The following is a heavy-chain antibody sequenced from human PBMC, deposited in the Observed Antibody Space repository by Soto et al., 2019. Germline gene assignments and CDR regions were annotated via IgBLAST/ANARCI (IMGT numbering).Heavy chain of an antibody. CDR1: GDSVSNNGAA. J-gene: IGHJ4*02. Sequence: PSPTLSLTCAISGDSVSNNGAAWNWIRQSPSRGLEWLGRTYYRSRWHTDYAVSMKSRITITPDTSKNQFSLQVNSVPPADTALYYCSRDPPAYHSAFDSWGQGTLVTVSS. D-gene: IGHD4-4*01. CDR3: SRDPPAYHSAFDS. V-gene: IGHV6-1*01. CDR2: TYYRSRWHT.